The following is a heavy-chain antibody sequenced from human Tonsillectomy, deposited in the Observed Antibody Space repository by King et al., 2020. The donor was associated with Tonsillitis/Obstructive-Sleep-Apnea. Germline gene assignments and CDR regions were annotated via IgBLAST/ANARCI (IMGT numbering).Heavy chain of an antibody. Sequence: QLVQSGAEVKKPGESLKISCKGSGYSFTSYWIGWVRQMPGKGLEWMGIIYPGDSDTRYSPSFQGQVTISADKSISTAYLQWSSLKASDTAMYYCARLTPIVVVQAAIPYYYYYYMDVWGKGTTVTVSS. CDR3: ARLTPIVVVQAAIPYYYYYYMDV. CDR1: GYSFTSYW. D-gene: IGHD2-2*01. CDR2: IYPGDSDT. J-gene: IGHJ6*03. V-gene: IGHV5-51*01.